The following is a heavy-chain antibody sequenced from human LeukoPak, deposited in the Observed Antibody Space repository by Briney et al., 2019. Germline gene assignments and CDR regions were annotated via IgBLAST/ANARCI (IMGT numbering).Heavy chain of an antibody. D-gene: IGHD4-23*01. Sequence: SQTLSLTCTVSGGSISSGAYYWSWIRQHPGRGLEWIGYIYYSGSTYYNPSLKSRVTISVDTSKNQFSLKLSSVTAADTAVYYCARDKGSGGTDYWGQGTLVTVPS. J-gene: IGHJ4*02. V-gene: IGHV4-31*03. CDR2: IYYSGST. CDR1: GGSISSGAYY. CDR3: ARDKGSGGTDY.